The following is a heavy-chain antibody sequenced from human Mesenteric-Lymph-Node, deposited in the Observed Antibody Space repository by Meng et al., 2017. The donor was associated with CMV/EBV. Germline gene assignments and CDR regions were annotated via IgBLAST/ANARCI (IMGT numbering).Heavy chain of an antibody. CDR2: VHHSGTT. CDR1: GDSISHSTYY. V-gene: IGHV4-39*01. D-gene: IGHD3-22*01. J-gene: IGHJ4*02. CDR3: ARRGNYDSDYSEY. Sequence: QLQLQAFGPGPVKPSGTLSLSFIVSGDSISHSTYYWTWIRQPPGKGLEWIGSVHHSGTTYYNPSLKGRLTISVDTSANLFSLRLTTVTAADTATYYCARRGNYDSDYSEYWGQGTLVTVSS.